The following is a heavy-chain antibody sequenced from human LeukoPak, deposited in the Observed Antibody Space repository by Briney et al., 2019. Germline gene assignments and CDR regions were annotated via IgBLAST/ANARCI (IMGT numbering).Heavy chain of an antibody. J-gene: IGHJ4*02. Sequence: SETLSLTCTVSGGSISSNSYYWGWIRQPPGKGLEWIGSIYYSGSTNNNPSLKSRVTISVDTSKNQFSLKLSSVTATDTAAYYCARRRTMFGYFAGEFDYWGQGTLVTVSS. CDR1: GGSISSNSYY. CDR2: IYYSGST. V-gene: IGHV4-39*01. D-gene: IGHD3-10*02. CDR3: ARRRTMFGYFAGEFDY.